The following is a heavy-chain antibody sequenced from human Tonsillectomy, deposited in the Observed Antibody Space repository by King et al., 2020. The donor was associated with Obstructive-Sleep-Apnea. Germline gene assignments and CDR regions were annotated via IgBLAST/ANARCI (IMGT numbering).Heavy chain of an antibody. V-gene: IGHV3-30*02. CDR3: TKDGQYYYDSNGYYSPDC. J-gene: IGHJ4*02. D-gene: IGHD3-22*01. CDR2: IRYDGINK. CDR1: GFTFSSYG. Sequence: VQLVESGGGVVQPGKSLRLSCAASGFTFSSYGMHWVRQAPGKGLEWVAFIRYDGINKYYADSVKGRFTISRDNSKNTLYLQMNSLRAEDTAVYYCTKDGQYYYDSNGYYSPDCWGQGTLGTVSA.